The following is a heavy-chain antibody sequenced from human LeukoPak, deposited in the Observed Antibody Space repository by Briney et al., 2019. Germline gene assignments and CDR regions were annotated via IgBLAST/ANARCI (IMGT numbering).Heavy chain of an antibody. V-gene: IGHV1-2*02. J-gene: IGHJ4*02. CDR1: GYTFTGYY. CDR2: INPNSGGT. Sequence: ASVKVSCKASGYTFTGYYMHWVRQAPGQGLEWMGWINPNSGGTNYAQKFQGRVTITRDTSISTAYMELSRLRSDDTAVYYCARRSRRWITYSSWGQGTLVTVSS. CDR3: ARRSRRWITYSS. D-gene: IGHD6-13*01.